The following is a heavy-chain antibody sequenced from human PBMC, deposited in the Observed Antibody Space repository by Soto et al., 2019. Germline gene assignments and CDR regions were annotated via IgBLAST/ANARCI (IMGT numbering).Heavy chain of an antibody. Sequence: ETLSLTCAVSGDSMSSSDYYWGWIRQTPGKGLEWIGSIYYSGSTYYNPSLQSRVAISVDTSKNQFSLKLKSVTAADTAIYYCARRTVNIRTFYSGLKTHCFDYWGQGAPVTVSS. CDR1: GDSMSSSDYY. J-gene: IGHJ4*02. CDR2: IYYSGST. D-gene: IGHD6-19*01. V-gene: IGHV4-39*01. CDR3: ARRTVNIRTFYSGLKTHCFDY.